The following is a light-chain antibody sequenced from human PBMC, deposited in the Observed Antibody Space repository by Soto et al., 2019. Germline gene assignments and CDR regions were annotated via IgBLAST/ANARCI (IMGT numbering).Light chain of an antibody. V-gene: IGLV2-11*01. Sequence: QSALTQPRSVSGSPGQSVTISCTGTSSDVGGYNYVSWYQQHPGKAPKLMIYDVSNRPSGVPYRFSGSKSGNTASLTISGLQAEDEDDYYCCSYAGSCVVFGGGTKLTVL. J-gene: IGLJ2*01. CDR3: CSYAGSCVV. CDR1: SSDVGGYNY. CDR2: DVS.